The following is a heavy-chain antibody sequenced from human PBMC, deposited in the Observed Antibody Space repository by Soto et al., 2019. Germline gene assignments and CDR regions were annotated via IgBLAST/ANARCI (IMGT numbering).Heavy chain of an antibody. CDR3: ARTQENCISTICYLLDAFDF. Sequence: YGVRRVRKKKGKGLEWVAVISYDGSNKYYADSVKGRFTISRDNSKNTLYLKMNSLRAEDTAVYYCARTQENCISTICYLLDAFDFWGQGTMVTVSS. J-gene: IGHJ3*01. CDR1: YG. D-gene: IGHD2-2*01. CDR2: ISYDGSNK. V-gene: IGHV3-30-3*01.